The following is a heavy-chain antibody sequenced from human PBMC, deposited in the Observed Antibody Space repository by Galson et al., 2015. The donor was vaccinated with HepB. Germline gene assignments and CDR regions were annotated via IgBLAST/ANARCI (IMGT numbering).Heavy chain of an antibody. D-gene: IGHD6-13*01. CDR2: INHSGST. CDR1: GGSFSGYY. V-gene: IGHV4-34*01. CDR3: ARGLKWGYSSHFDY. J-gene: IGHJ4*02. Sequence: ETLSLTCAVYGGSFSGYYWSWIRQPPGKGLEWIGEINHSGSTNYNPSLKSRVTISVDTSKNQFSLKLSSVTAADTAVYYCARGLKWGYSSHFDYWGQGTLVTVSS.